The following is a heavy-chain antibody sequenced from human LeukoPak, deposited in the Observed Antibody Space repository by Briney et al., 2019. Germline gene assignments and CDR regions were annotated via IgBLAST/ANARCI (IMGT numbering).Heavy chain of an antibody. CDR1: GFTFSSYG. J-gene: IGHJ3*02. CDR3: ASSVAAPSAFDI. D-gene: IGHD6-19*01. V-gene: IGHV3-33*01. Sequence: PGGSLRLSCAASGFTFSSYGMHWVRQAPGKGLEWVAVIWYDGSNKYYADSVKGRFTISRDNSKNTLYLQMNSLRAEDTAVYYCASSVAAPSAFDIWGQGTMVTVSS. CDR2: IWYDGSNK.